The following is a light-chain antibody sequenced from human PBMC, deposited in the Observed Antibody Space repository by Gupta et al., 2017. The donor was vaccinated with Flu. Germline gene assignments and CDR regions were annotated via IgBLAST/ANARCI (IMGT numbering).Light chain of an antibody. CDR1: QSVGSN. Sequence: EIVLTQSTATLSLSPGERAALSCRASQSVGSNLAWYQHKTGQAPRLLIYKASNRATGIPTRFSGSGSGTDFTLTISSLEPEDFAVYYCLQRTNWAFTFGPETKVDIK. J-gene: IGKJ3*01. CDR3: LQRTNWAFT. V-gene: IGKV3-11*01. CDR2: KAS.